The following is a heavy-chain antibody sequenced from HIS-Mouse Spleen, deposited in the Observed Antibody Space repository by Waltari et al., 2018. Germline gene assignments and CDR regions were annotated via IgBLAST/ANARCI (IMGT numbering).Heavy chain of an antibody. CDR1: GFTFSSYA. CDR2: ISYDGSNK. V-gene: IGHV3-30*04. Sequence: QVQLVESGGGGVQPGRSLSISCAGSGFTFSSYAMHWVRQAPGKGLEWVAVISYDGSNKYYADSVKGRFTISRDNSKNTLYLQMNSLRAEDTAVYYCARRYSGYDLGYWGQGTLVTVSS. J-gene: IGHJ4*02. D-gene: IGHD5-12*01. CDR3: ARRYSGYDLGY.